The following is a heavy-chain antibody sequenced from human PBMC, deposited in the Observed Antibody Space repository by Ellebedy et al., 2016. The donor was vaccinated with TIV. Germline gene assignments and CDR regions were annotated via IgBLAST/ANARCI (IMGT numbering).Heavy chain of an antibody. V-gene: IGHV1-46*01. Sequence: ASVKVSXKASRYTFTSYYMHWVRQAPGQGLEWMGIINPSGGSTSYAQKFQGRVTMTRDTSISTAYMELSRLRSDDTAVYYCARSVGVAVAGEYYFDYWGQGTLVTVSS. CDR1: RYTFTSYY. D-gene: IGHD6-19*01. CDR3: ARSVGVAVAGEYYFDY. CDR2: INPSGGST. J-gene: IGHJ4*02.